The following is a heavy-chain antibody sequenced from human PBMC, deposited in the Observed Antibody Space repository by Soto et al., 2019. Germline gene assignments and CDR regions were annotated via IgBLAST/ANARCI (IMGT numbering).Heavy chain of an antibody. V-gene: IGHV4-31*03. CDR3: ARAGDYSDYSFDF. Sequence: PSLTCTVSGGSISSVGFYWSWIRQHPGKGLEWIGYIYYSGTTYYNPSLKSRVTISVDTSKNQFSLKLSSVTAADTAVYYCARAGDYSDYSFDFWGQGTLVTVSS. J-gene: IGHJ4*02. D-gene: IGHD4-17*01. CDR2: IYYSGTT. CDR1: GGSISSVGFY.